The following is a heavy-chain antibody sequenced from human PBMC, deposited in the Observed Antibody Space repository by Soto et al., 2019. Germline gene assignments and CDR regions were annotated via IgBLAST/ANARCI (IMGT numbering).Heavy chain of an antibody. V-gene: IGHV3-30*18. Sequence: QVQLVESGGGVVQPGRSLSLSCAASGFTFSSYGMHWVRQAAGKGLEWVAVISYDGSNKYYADTVKGRFTISRDNSKNTVYLQMNSLRAEDTAVYYCAKGLPERGGTTFWFDPWGQGTLVTVSS. CDR2: ISYDGSNK. D-gene: IGHD1-7*01. CDR1: GFTFSSYG. J-gene: IGHJ5*02. CDR3: AKGLPERGGTTFWFDP.